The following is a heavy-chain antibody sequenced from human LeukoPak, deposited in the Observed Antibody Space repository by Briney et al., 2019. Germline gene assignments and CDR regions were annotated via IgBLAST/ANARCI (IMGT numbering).Heavy chain of an antibody. D-gene: IGHD4-17*01. CDR3: AKSAAVAVTLWYFDY. J-gene: IGHJ4*02. CDR2: ISGSGGST. CDR1: GFTFSSYS. Sequence: GGSLRLSCAASGFTFSSYSMNWVRQAPGKGLEWVSAISGSGGSTCYADSVKGRFTISRDNSKNTLYLQMNSLRAEDTAVYYCAKSAAVAVTLWYFDYWGQGTLVTVSS. V-gene: IGHV3-23*01.